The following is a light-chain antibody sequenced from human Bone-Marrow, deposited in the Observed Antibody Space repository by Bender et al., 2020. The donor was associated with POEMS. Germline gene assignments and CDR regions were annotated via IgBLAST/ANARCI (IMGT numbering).Light chain of an antibody. CDR3: QSYDNSLGGWV. J-gene: IGLJ3*02. CDR1: SSNIGSNYR. Sequence: QPVLTQPPSVSGAPGQRVTISCTGSSSNIGSNYRVNWYQQLPGTAPKLLIYGYNNRPSGVPDRFSGSKSGTSASLAITGLQAEDEGDYYCQSYDNSLGGWVFGGGTKLTVL. CDR2: GYN. V-gene: IGLV1-40*01.